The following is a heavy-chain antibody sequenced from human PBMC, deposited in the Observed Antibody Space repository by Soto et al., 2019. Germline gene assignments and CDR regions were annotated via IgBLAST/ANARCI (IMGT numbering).Heavy chain of an antibody. CDR2: ITSSSDTI. CDR3: ARVVVVIPPGYYYAMDV. CDR1: GFTFSSFH. Sequence: GGSLRLSCAASGFTFSSFHMNWVRQAPGRGLEWVAYITSSSDTIYYSDSVKGRFTISRDNGKNSLFLQMNSLRDEDTAVYYCARVVVVIPPGYYYAMDVWGQGNTVTFSS. V-gene: IGHV3-48*02. D-gene: IGHD3-22*01. J-gene: IGHJ6*02.